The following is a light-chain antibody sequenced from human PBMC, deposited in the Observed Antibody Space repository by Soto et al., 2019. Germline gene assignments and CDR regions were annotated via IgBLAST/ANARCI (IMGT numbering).Light chain of an antibody. CDR2: DVS. Sequence: QSALTQPASVSGSPGQSITISCTGTSSDVGGYNYVSWYQQYPGKAPKLMIYDVSNRPSGVSNRFSGSKSGNTASLTISGLHAEDEDDYYCSSYTSSSTPAVVFGGGTKLTVL. CDR1: SSDVGGYNY. CDR3: SSYTSSSTPAVV. J-gene: IGLJ2*01. V-gene: IGLV2-14*01.